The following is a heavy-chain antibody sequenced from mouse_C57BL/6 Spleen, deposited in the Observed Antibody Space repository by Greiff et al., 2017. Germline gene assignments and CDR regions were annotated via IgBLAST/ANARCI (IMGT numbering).Heavy chain of an antibody. D-gene: IGHD2-3*01. V-gene: IGHV1-64*01. J-gene: IGHJ2*01. Sequence: QVQLQQPGAELVKPGASVELSCKASGYTFTSYWMHWVKQRPGQGLEWIGMIHPNSGSTNYNEKFKSKATLTVDKSSSTAYMQLSSLTSEDSAVYYCARDDGYYSDYWGQGTTLTVSS. CDR3: ARDDGYYSDY. CDR2: IHPNSGST. CDR1: GYTFTSYW.